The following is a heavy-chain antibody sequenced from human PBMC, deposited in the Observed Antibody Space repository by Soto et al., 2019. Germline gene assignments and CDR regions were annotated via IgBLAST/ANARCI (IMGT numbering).Heavy chain of an antibody. CDR1: GGSISSSSYY. Sequence: SETLSLTCTVSGGSISSSSYYWGWILQPPGKGLEWIGSIYYSGSTYYNPSLKSRVTISVDTSKNQFSLKLSSVTAADTAVYYCVSEYSSSWEFDHWGQGILVTVSS. D-gene: IGHD6-13*01. J-gene: IGHJ4*02. CDR2: IYYSGST. CDR3: VSEYSSSWEFDH. V-gene: IGHV4-39*01.